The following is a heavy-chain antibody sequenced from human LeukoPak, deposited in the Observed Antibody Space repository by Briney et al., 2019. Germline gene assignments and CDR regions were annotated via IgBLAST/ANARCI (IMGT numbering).Heavy chain of an antibody. CDR2: IIPIFGTA. V-gene: IGHV1-69*05. CDR3: AREIKGPFTFGGADV. Sequence: GASVTVSCKASGGTFSSYAISWVRQAPGQGLEWMGRIIPIFGTANYAQKFQGRVTITTDESTSTAYMELSSLRSEDTAVYYCAREIKGPFTFGGADVWGKGTTVTVSS. D-gene: IGHD3-16*01. CDR1: GGTFSSYA. J-gene: IGHJ6*04.